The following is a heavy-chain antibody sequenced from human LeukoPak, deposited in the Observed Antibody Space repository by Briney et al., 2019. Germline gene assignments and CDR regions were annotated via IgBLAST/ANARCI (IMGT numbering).Heavy chain of an antibody. V-gene: IGHV4-61*02. D-gene: IGHD2-2*01. CDR3: ATKMVPAAEKGLGY. CDR1: GGSISSGSYY. CDR2: IYTSGST. Sequence: SQTLSLTCTVSGGSISSGSYYWSWIRQPAGKGLEWIGRIYTSGSTNYNPSLKSRVTISVDTSKNQFFLKLSSVTAADTAVYYCATKMVPAAEKGLGYWGQGTLVTVSS. J-gene: IGHJ4*02.